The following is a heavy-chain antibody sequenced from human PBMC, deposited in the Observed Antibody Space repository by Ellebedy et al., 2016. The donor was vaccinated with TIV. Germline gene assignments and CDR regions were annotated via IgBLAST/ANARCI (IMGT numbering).Heavy chain of an antibody. Sequence: GGSLRLXCAASGFTFSSYAMHWVRQAPGKGLEWVAVISYDGSNKYYADSVKGRFTISRDNSKNTLYLQMNSLRAEDTAVYYCAKGSRVVAAIDGMDVWGQGTTVTVSS. CDR1: GFTFSSYA. V-gene: IGHV3-30-3*01. CDR3: AKGSRVVAAIDGMDV. J-gene: IGHJ6*02. D-gene: IGHD2-15*01. CDR2: ISYDGSNK.